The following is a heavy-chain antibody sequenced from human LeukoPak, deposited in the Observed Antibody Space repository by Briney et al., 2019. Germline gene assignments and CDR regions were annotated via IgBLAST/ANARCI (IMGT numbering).Heavy chain of an antibody. J-gene: IGHJ4*02. CDR1: GFTFSSYW. CDR3: ARGGRRGVAATDFDY. CDR2: IKQDGSEK. V-gene: IGHV3-7*01. D-gene: IGHD2-15*01. Sequence: AGGSLRLSCAASGFTFSSYWMSWVRQAPGKGLEWEANIKQDGSEKYYVDSVKGRFTISRDNAKNSLYLQMNSLRAEDTAVYYCARGGRRGVAATDFDYWGQGTLVTVSS.